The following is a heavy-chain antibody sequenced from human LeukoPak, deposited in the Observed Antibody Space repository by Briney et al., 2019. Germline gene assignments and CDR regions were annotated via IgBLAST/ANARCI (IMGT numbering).Heavy chain of an antibody. J-gene: IGHJ4*02. Sequence: GGSLRLSCAASGFTFSSYWMNWARQAPGKGLEWVASINHNGNVNYYVDSVKGRFTISRDNAKNSLYLQMSNLRAEDTAVYYCARSPAYCGGDCHFDYWGQGTLVAVSS. D-gene: IGHD2-21*02. V-gene: IGHV3-7*03. CDR2: INHNGNVN. CDR1: GFTFSSYW. CDR3: ARSPAYCGGDCHFDY.